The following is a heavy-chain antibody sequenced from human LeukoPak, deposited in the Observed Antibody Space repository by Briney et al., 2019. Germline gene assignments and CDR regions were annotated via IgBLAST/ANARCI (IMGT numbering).Heavy chain of an antibody. D-gene: IGHD3-10*01. CDR2: ISGSGGST. J-gene: IGHJ6*03. V-gene: IGHV3-23*01. CDR3: AKAGRGSGNYYYYYYMTS. Sequence: GGSLRLSCAASGFTFSSYAMSWVRQAPGKGLEWVSAISGSGGSTYYADSVKGRFTISRDNSKNTLYLQMNSLRAEDTAVYYCAKAGRGSGNYYYYYYMTSGAKGPRSPSP. CDR1: GFTFSSYA.